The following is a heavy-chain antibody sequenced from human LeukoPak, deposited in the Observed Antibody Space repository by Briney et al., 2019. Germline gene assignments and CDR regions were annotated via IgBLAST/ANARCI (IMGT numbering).Heavy chain of an antibody. V-gene: IGHV4-34*01. J-gene: IGHJ5*02. CDR1: GGSFSGYY. Sequence: SETLSLTCAVYGGSFSGYYWSWIRQPPGKGLEWIGEINHSGSTNYNPSLKSRVTISVDTSKNQFSLKLSSVTAADTAVYYCARVAGYLPTRWFDPWGQGTHVTVSS. D-gene: IGHD6-25*01. CDR3: ARVAGYLPTRWFDP. CDR2: INHSGST.